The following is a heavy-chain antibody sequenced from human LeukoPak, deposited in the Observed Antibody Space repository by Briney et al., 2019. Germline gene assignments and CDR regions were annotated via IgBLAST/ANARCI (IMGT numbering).Heavy chain of an antibody. D-gene: IGHD3-22*01. CDR3: AKDTYYYDSSGYGMDV. J-gene: IGHJ6*02. CDR1: GFTFSSYG. CDR2: ISYDGSSK. Sequence: GGSLRLSCAASGFTFSSYGMYWVRQAPGKGLEWVAVISYDGSSKYYADSVKGRFTISRDNSKNTLYLQMNSLRAEDTAVYYCAKDTYYYDSSGYGMDVWGQGTTVTVSS. V-gene: IGHV3-30*18.